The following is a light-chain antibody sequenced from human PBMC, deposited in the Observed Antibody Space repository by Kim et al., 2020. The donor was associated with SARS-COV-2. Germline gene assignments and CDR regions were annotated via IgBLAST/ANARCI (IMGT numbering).Light chain of an antibody. Sequence: PGTTATITWWGHMVGGYSVHWYQHKPGQAPLMVLYDDIDRPSGIPERFSGSNSGNTATLTISRVEAGDEADYYCQVWDSDGAQYVFGTGTKVTVL. CDR1: MVGGYS. CDR3: QVWDSDGAQYV. V-gene: IGLV3-21*03. J-gene: IGLJ1*01. CDR2: DDI.